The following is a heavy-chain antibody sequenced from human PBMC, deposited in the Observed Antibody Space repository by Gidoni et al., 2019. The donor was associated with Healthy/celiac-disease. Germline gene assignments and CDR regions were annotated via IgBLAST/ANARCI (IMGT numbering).Heavy chain of an antibody. V-gene: IGHV1-2*06. CDR3: ARDRYYDSSGYYLDAFDI. J-gene: IGHJ3*02. CDR2: INPNSGGT. Sequence: QVQLVQSGAEVKKPGASVKVSCKASGYTFTGYYMHWVRQAPGQGLEWRGRINPNSGGTNYEQKVQGRVTMTRDTSISTAYMELSRLRSDDTAVYYCARDRYYDSSGYYLDAFDIWGQGTMVTVSS. D-gene: IGHD3-22*01. CDR1: GYTFTGYY.